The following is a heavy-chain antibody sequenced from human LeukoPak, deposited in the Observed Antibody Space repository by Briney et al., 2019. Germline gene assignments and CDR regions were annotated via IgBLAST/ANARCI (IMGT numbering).Heavy chain of an antibody. V-gene: IGHV3-21*01. Sequence: GGSLRLSCAASGFTFSRHSMKWVRQAPGKGLEWVSSISTSSSYIYYADSVKGRFTISRDNAKNSLFLQMNSLRAEDTAVYYCAREGDGYNSPIDYWGQGTLVTVSS. CDR3: AREGDGYNSPIDY. CDR2: ISTSSSYI. CDR1: GFTFSRHS. D-gene: IGHD5-24*01. J-gene: IGHJ4*02.